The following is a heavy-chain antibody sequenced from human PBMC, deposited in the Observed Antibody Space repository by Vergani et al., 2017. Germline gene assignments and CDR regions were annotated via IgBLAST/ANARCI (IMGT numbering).Heavy chain of an antibody. CDR3: ARGPIAARPVDY. CDR2: INHSGST. J-gene: IGHJ4*02. Sequence: QVQLQQWGAGLLKPSETLSLTCAVYGGSFSGYYWSWIRQPPGKGLEWIGEINHSGSTNYNPSLKSRITISVDTSKNQFSLKLRSVTAADTALYYCARGPIAARPVDYWGQGTLVTVSS. CDR1: GGSFSGYY. V-gene: IGHV4-34*01. D-gene: IGHD6-6*01.